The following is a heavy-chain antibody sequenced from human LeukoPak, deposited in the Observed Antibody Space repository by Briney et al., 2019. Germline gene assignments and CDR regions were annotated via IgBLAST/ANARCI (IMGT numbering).Heavy chain of an antibody. D-gene: IGHD6-19*01. Sequence: GECLQISCNSSGYVYTSDWIGWVRPMPGKGREWMGIIYPGDSDTRYSPSFQGQVTISADNSISTAYLQWSSLKASDTAMYYCARTSAIAGTRVDYWGQGTLVTVSS. CDR3: ARTSAIAGTRVDY. V-gene: IGHV5-51*01. J-gene: IGHJ4*02. CDR1: GYVYTSDW. CDR2: IYPGDSDT.